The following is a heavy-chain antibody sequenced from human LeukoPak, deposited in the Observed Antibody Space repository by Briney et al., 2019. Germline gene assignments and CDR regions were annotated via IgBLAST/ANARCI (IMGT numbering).Heavy chain of an antibody. V-gene: IGHV7-4-1*02. CDR1: GYTFILYA. CDR3: ARGTNAYYGADY. D-gene: IGHD3-16*01. J-gene: IGHJ4*02. Sequence: ASVKVSCKTSGYTFILYAMVCVRQAPGHGLGCRGWINTNTGNPTYAQGFTGRFVFSLDTSVSTAYLHISSLKAEDTALYYCARGTNAYYGADYWGQGTLVTVSS. CDR2: INTNTGNP.